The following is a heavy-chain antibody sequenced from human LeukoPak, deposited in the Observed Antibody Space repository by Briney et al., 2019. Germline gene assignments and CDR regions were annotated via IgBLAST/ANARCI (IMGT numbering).Heavy chain of an antibody. CDR1: GGSISRYY. Sequence: SGETLSLTCTVSGGSISRYYWSWIRQPPGKGLEWIGYIYYSGCTIYNLSLKRRLTISVDTSKNQFSLMQISLPAADAAVLYCARQHSSSWSYFFDYWGQGTLVTVSS. CDR3: ARQHSSSWSYFFDY. D-gene: IGHD6-13*01. V-gene: IGHV4-59*08. J-gene: IGHJ4*02. CDR2: IYYSGCT.